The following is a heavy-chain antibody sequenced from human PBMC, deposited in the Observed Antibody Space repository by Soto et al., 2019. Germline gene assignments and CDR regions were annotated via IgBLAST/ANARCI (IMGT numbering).Heavy chain of an antibody. Sequence: QITLKESGPTLVKPTQTLTLTCTFSGFSLSTSGVGVGWIRQPPGKALEWLALIYWDDDKRYSPSLKSRLTITKDTSKNQVVLTMTNMDPVDTATYYCAHRRKLITKGPQPLDYWGQGTLVTVSS. V-gene: IGHV2-5*02. CDR3: AHRRKLITKGPQPLDY. D-gene: IGHD1-1*01. CDR2: IYWDDDK. CDR1: GFSLSTSGVG. J-gene: IGHJ4*02.